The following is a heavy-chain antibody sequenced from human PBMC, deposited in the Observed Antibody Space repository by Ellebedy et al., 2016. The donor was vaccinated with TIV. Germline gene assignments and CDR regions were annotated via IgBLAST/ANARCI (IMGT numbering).Heavy chain of an antibody. CDR3: ARDWDDTWFDP. CDR1: GFTFSSYA. CDR2: ISGSGGST. V-gene: IGHV3-23*01. D-gene: IGHD1-26*01. Sequence: GESLKISXAASGFTFSSYAMSWVRQAPGKGLEWVSAISGSGGSTYYADSVKGRFTISRDNSKNTLYLQMSSLRVEDTAVYFCARDWDDTWFDPWGQGTLVTVSS. J-gene: IGHJ5*02.